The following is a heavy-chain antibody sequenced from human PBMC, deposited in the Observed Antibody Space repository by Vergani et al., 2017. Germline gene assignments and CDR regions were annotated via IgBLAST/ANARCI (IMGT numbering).Heavy chain of an antibody. CDR3: ARDIKYDGSGSYSFDYFDY. J-gene: IGHJ4*02. Sequence: EVQLVESGGGLVQPGGSLRLSCAASGFTFSSYEMNWVRQAPGKGLEWVSYISSSGSTIYYADSVKGRFTISRDNAKNSLYLQMNSLRAEDTAVYYCARDIKYDGSGSYSFDYFDYWGQGTLVTVSS. CDR2: ISSSGSTI. CDR1: GFTFSSYE. D-gene: IGHD3-10*01. V-gene: IGHV3-48*03.